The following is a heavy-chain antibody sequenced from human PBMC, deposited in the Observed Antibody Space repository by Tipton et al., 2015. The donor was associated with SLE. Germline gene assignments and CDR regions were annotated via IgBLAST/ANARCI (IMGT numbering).Heavy chain of an antibody. J-gene: IGHJ3*02. CDR3: ARGLQSVGAFDI. Sequence: TLSLTCTVSGGPISSYYWSWIRQPAGKGLEWIGRIYTSGSTNYNPSLKSRVTMSVDTSKNQFSLKLSSVTAADTAVYYCARGLQSVGAFDIWGQGTMVTVSS. CDR2: IYTSGST. D-gene: IGHD4-11*01. V-gene: IGHV4-4*07. CDR1: GGPISSYY.